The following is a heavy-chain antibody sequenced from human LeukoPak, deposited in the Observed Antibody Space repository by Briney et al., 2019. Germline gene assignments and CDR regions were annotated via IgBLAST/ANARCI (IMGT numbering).Heavy chain of an antibody. CDR1: GGSISTYY. CDR3: ARGKGTLWFGRYNWFDP. J-gene: IGHJ5*02. D-gene: IGHD3-10*01. CDR2: IYYSGST. V-gene: IGHV4-59*01. Sequence: SETLSLTCTVSGGSISTYYWSWIRQSPGKGLESIGYIYYSGSTNYNPSLKSRVTISVDTSKNQFSLKLSSVTAADTAVYYCARGKGTLWFGRYNWFDPWGQGTLVTVSS.